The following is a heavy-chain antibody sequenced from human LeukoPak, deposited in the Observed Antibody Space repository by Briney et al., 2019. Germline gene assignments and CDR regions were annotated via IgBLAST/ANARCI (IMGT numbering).Heavy chain of an antibody. CDR3: ARDLNWETY. D-gene: IGHD7-27*01. Sequence: GGSLRLSCAASGFTFSSYAMSWVRQTPVKGLEWVSVISGSGGSTYYADSVKGRFTISRVNSKNTLYLQMNSLRAEDTAVYYCARDLNWETYWGQGTLVSVSS. J-gene: IGHJ4*02. CDR2: ISGSGGST. V-gene: IGHV3-23*01. CDR1: GFTFSSYA.